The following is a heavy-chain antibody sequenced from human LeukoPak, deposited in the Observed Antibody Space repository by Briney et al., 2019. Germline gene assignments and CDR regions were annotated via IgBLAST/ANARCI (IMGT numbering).Heavy chain of an antibody. V-gene: IGHV1-2*02. J-gene: IGHJ6*04. D-gene: IGHD2-8*01. CDR2: XXXXSGGT. CDR3: ARDPPGYCTNGVCYGMDV. Sequence: GASVTVSFTSSAYTFTVYYMHWVRQAPGQGHEWXGXXXXXSGGTNYAQKFQGRVTMTIDMSISTSYMELRRMRSDHTAVYYCARDPPGYCTNGVCYGMDVWGKGTTVTVSS. CDR1: AYTFTVYY.